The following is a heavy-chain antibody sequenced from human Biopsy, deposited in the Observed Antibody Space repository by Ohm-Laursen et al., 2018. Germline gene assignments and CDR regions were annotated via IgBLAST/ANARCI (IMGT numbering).Heavy chain of an antibody. CDR1: GDSISSYY. D-gene: IGHD3-22*01. J-gene: IGHJ2*01. CDR2: VYYTGST. Sequence: GTLSLTCTVSGDSISSYYWSWIRRPPGQGLQWIGYVYYTGSTDYNPSLQSRVTISVDTSKNHFSLRLRSVTPADTAIYYCARDRGYYSDRTVPGYFDLWGRGTLVTVSS. V-gene: IGHV4-59*01. CDR3: ARDRGYYSDRTVPGYFDL.